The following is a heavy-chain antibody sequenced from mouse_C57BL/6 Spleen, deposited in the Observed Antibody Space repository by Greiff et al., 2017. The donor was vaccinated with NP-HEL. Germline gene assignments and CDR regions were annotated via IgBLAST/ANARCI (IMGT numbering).Heavy chain of an antibody. Sequence: QVQLQQPGAELVRPGSSVQLSCKASGYTFTSYWMHWVKQRPIQGLEWIGNIDPSDSETHYNQKFKDKATLTVDKSSSTAYMQLSSLTSEDSAVYYCARAYGNYFDYWGQGTTLTVSS. D-gene: IGHD2-1*01. CDR3: ARAYGNYFDY. CDR1: GYTFTSYW. J-gene: IGHJ2*01. CDR2: IDPSDSET. V-gene: IGHV1-52*01.